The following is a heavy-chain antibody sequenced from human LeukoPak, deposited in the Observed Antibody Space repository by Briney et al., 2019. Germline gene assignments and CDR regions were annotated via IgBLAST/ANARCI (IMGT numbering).Heavy chain of an antibody. V-gene: IGHV1-18*01. CDR2: ISAYNGNT. CDR1: GYTFTSYG. D-gene: IGHD3-22*01. J-gene: IGHJ4*02. Sequence: ASVKVSCKASGYTFTSYGISWVRQAPGQGLEWMGWISAYNGNTNYAQKLQGRVTMTTDTSTSTAYMELRSLSSDDTAVYYCARDRTYYYDSSALFDYWGQGTLVTVSS. CDR3: ARDRTYYYDSSALFDY.